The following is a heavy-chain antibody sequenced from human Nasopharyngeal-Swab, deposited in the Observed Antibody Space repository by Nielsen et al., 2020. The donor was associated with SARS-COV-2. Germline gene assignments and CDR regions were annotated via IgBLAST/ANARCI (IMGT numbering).Heavy chain of an antibody. Sequence: WVRQAPGQGLEWMGWISAYNGNTNYAQKLQGRVTMTRDTSISTAYMELSRLRSDDTAVYYCARERRYGSGSYYYYYGMDVWGQGTTVTVSS. CDR3: ARERRYGSGSYYYYYGMDV. CDR2: ISAYNGNT. V-gene: IGHV1-18*01. D-gene: IGHD3-10*01. J-gene: IGHJ6*02.